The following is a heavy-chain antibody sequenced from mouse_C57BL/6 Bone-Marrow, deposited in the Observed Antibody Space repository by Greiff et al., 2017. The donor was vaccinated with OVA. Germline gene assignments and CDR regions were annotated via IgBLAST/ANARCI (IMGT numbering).Heavy chain of an antibody. Sequence: DVKLQESGGGLVQPGGSMKLSCVASGFTFSNYWMNWVRQSPETGLEWVAQIRLKSDNYATHYAESVKGRFTISRDDSKSSVYLQMNNLRAEDTGIYYCTGSPNYYGSTWFAYWGQGTLVTVSA. D-gene: IGHD1-1*01. V-gene: IGHV6-3*01. CDR3: TGSPNYYGSTWFAY. CDR1: GFTFSNYW. CDR2: IRLKSDNYAT. J-gene: IGHJ3*01.